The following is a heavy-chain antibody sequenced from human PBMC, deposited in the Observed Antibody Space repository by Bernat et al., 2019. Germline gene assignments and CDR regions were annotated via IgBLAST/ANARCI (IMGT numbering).Heavy chain of an antibody. CDR1: GGTFSSYA. Sequence: QVQLVQSGAEVKKPGSSVKVSCKASGGTFSSYAISWVRQAPGQGLEWMGGIIPIFGTANYAQKFQGRVTITADKSAGTAYMELSRLRSEDTAVYYCARDKAGYSSSWYGTGWYFDLWGRGTLVTVSS. V-gene: IGHV1-69*06. CDR3: ARDKAGYSSSWYGTGWYFDL. J-gene: IGHJ2*01. D-gene: IGHD6-13*01. CDR2: IIPIFGTA.